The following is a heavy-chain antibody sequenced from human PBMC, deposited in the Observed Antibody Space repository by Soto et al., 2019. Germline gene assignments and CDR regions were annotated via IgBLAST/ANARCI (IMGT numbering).Heavy chain of an antibody. D-gene: IGHD3-10*01. CDR1: GFTFSSYA. CDR3: AKSPMVREIYYYYYMDV. Sequence: GGSLRLSCAASGFTFSSYAMRWVRQAPGKGLEWVSAISGSGGSAYYADSVKGRFTISRDNSKNTPYLQMNSLRAEDTAVYYCAKSPMVREIYYYYYMDVWGKGTTVTVSS. CDR2: ISGSGGSA. J-gene: IGHJ6*03. V-gene: IGHV3-23*01.